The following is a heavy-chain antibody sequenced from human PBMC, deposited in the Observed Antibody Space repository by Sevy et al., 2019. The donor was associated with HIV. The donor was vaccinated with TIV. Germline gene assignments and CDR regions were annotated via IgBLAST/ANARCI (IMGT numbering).Heavy chain of an antibody. J-gene: IGHJ6*02. CDR2: ISSSSSYI. Sequence: GGSLRLSCAASGFTFSSYSMNWVRQAPGKGLEWVSSISSSSSYIYYADSVKGRFTISRDNAKNSLYLQMNSLRAEDTAVYYCARDSHMYDDFWSGYPRDYYGMDVWGQGTTVTVSS. CDR1: GFTFSSYS. D-gene: IGHD3-3*01. CDR3: ARDSHMYDDFWSGYPRDYYGMDV. V-gene: IGHV3-21*01.